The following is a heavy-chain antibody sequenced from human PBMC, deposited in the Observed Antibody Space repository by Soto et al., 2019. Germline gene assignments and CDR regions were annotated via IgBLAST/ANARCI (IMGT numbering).Heavy chain of an antibody. V-gene: IGHV1-18*01. J-gene: IGHJ4*02. CDR2: ISAYNGNT. Sequence: ASVKVSCTASGYTFTSYGISWVRQAPGQGLEWMGWISAYNGNTNYAQKLQGRVTMTTDTSTSTAYMELRSLRSDDTAVYYCARGGYYDSSGPSLFDYWGQGTLVTVSS. CDR3: ARGGYYDSSGPSLFDY. D-gene: IGHD3-22*01. CDR1: GYTFTSYG.